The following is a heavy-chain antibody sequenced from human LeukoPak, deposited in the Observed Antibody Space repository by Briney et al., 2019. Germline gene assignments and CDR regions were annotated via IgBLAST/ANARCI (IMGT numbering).Heavy chain of an antibody. CDR3: TKGKDDY. CDR1: GFSFSTYA. CDR2: ISPNADNT. Sequence: GGSLRLSCEASGFSFSTYAMSWGRQAPGKGLAWVSAISPNADNTYYADSVKGRFTISRDNSKNTVFLQMSSLRGEDTALYDCTKGKDDYWGQGTLVTVST. J-gene: IGHJ4*02. V-gene: IGHV3-23*01.